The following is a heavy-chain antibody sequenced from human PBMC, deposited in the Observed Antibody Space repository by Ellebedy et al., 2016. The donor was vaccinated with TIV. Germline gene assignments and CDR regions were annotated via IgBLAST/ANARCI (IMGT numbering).Heavy chain of an antibody. V-gene: IGHV3-48*02. CDR1: GFIFDTYS. CDR3: ARGYNSGWQGDY. Sequence: PGGSLRLSCAASGFIFDTYSMNWVRQAPGKGLEWVSYISHRGTTIYSADSVKGRFTISRDNAKNSLYLQMNSLRDEDTAVYYCARGYNSGWQGDYWGQGSLVIVSS. CDR2: ISHRGTTI. D-gene: IGHD6-19*01. J-gene: IGHJ4*02.